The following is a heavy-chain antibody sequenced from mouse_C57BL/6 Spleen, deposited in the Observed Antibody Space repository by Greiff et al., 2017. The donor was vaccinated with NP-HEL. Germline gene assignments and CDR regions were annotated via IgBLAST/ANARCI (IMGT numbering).Heavy chain of an antibody. CDR2: IDPSDSGT. CDR3: ARGAAQATYFDY. Sequence: QVQLQQPGAELVRPGSSVKLSCKASGYTFTSYWMHWVKQRPIQGLEWIGNIDPSDSGTHYNQKFKDKATLTVDKSSSTAYMQLSSLTSEDSAVYYCARGAAQATYFDYWGQGTTLTVSS. J-gene: IGHJ2*01. D-gene: IGHD3-2*02. CDR1: GYTFTSYW. V-gene: IGHV1-52*01.